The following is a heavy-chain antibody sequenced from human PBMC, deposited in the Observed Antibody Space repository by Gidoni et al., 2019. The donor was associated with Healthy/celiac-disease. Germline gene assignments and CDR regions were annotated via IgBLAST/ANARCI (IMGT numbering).Heavy chain of an antibody. J-gene: IGHJ4*02. V-gene: IGHV3-66*02. CDR1: GFTVSSNY. CDR3: AREPDYYDSSGAIDY. CDR2: IYSVGST. D-gene: IGHD3-22*01. Sequence: EVQLVESGGGLVQPGGSLRLSCAASGFTVSSNYMSWVRQAPGKGLEWVSVIYSVGSTYYADSVKGRFTISRDNSKNTLYLQMNSLRAEDTAVYYCAREPDYYDSSGAIDYWGQGTLVTVSS.